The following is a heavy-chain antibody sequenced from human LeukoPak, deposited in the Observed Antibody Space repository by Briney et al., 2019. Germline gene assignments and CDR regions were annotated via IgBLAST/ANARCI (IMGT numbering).Heavy chain of an antibody. J-gene: IGHJ4*02. D-gene: IGHD3-22*01. Sequence: PGGSLRLSCAASGFTFDDYAMHWVRQAPGKGLEWVSGISWNSGSIGYADSVKGRFTISRDNAKNSLYLQMNSLRAEDTAVYYCARGKYYYDSSGYYYFDYWGQGTLVTVSS. CDR2: ISWNSGSI. CDR1: GFTFDDYA. CDR3: ARGKYYYDSSGYYYFDY. V-gene: IGHV3-9*01.